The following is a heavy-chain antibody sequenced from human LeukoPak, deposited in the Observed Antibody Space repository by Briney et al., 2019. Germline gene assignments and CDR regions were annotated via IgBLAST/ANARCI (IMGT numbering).Heavy chain of an antibody. CDR3: SGQYSSSSVGDY. Sequence: GGSLRLSCAASGFSFSRYEMNWVRQAPGKGLEWVSYISSSGSIMYSADSVKGRFTISRDNSRNSLYLQMNSLRAEDTAIYYCSGQYSSSSVGDYWGQGTLVTVSS. CDR2: ISSSGSIM. CDR1: GFSFSRYE. D-gene: IGHD6-6*01. J-gene: IGHJ4*02. V-gene: IGHV3-48*03.